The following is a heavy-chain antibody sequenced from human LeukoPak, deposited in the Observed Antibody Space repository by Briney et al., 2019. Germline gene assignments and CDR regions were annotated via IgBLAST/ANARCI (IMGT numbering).Heavy chain of an antibody. V-gene: IGHV4-34*01. J-gene: IGHJ6*03. CDR1: GGSFSGYY. Sequence: SETLSLTCAVYGGSFSGYYWSWIRQPPGKGLEWIGEINHSGSTNYNPSLKSRVTISVDTSKNQFSLKLSSVTAADTAVYYCAREDRYGSGSYYIGDYYYYYMDVWGKGTTVTISS. CDR3: AREDRYGSGSYYIGDYYYYYMDV. D-gene: IGHD3-10*01. CDR2: INHSGST.